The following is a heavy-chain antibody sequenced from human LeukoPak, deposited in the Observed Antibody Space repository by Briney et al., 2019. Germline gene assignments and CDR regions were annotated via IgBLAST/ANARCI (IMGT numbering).Heavy chain of an antibody. V-gene: IGHV4-39*01. J-gene: IGHJ6*03. Sequence: PSDTLSLTCTVSGGSVHSYDHYWAWTRQPPGKGLEWMGTIYSSGTTSYNPSLKSRVTISVDTSSNHFYLNLISVTAADTALYYCARQPHSYGPDYYYYYMDLWGTGTTVTVSS. CDR2: IYSSGTT. D-gene: IGHD5-18*01. CDR3: ARQPHSYGPDYYYYYMDL. CDR1: GGSVHSYDHY.